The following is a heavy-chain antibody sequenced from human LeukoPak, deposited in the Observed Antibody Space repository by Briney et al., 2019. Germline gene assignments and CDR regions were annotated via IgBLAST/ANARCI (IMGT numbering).Heavy chain of an antibody. CDR3: ARGGVFGFTPLLIPNIDWFDP. D-gene: IGHD3-10*01. CDR2: INHSGST. V-gene: IGHV4-34*01. J-gene: IGHJ5*02. Sequence: SETLSLTCAVYGGSFSGYYWSWIRQPPGKGLEWIGEINHSGSTNYNPSLKSRVTISVDTSKNQFSLKLSSVTAADTAVCYCARGGVFGFTPLLIPNIDWFDPWGQGTLVTVSS. CDR1: GGSFSGYY.